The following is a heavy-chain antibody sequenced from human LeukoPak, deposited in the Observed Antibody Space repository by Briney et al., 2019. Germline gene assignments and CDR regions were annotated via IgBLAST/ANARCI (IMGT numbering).Heavy chain of an antibody. Sequence: GASVKVSCKASGYTFTGYYMHWVRQAPGQGLEWMGWINPNSGGTNYAPRFQGRVTMTGDTSITTAYMELNRLTSDDTAFYYCARGREVAGTVGYWGQGTLITVSS. D-gene: IGHD6-19*01. CDR2: INPNSGGT. CDR3: ARGREVAGTVGY. V-gene: IGHV1-2*02. CDR1: GYTFTGYY. J-gene: IGHJ4*02.